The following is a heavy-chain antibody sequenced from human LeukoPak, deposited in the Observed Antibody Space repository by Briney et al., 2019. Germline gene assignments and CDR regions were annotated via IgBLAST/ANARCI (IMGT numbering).Heavy chain of an antibody. CDR1: GYSISSGYY. J-gene: IGHJ4*02. Sequence: KPSETLSLTCAVSGYSISSGYYWGWIRQPPGTGLEWVGSIYHSGSTYYNPSLKSRVTISVDTSKNQFSLKLSSVTAADTAVYYCARLDSGRSTDFDYWGQGTLVTVSS. D-gene: IGHD6-19*01. CDR2: IYHSGST. V-gene: IGHV4-38-2*01. CDR3: ARLDSGRSTDFDY.